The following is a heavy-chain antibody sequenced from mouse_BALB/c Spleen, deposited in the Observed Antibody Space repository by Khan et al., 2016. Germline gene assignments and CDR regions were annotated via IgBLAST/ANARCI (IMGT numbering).Heavy chain of an antibody. Sequence: VQLKESGPGLVKPSQSLSLTCTVTGYSITSDYAWNWIRQFPGNKLEWMGYISYSGSTSYNPSLKSRLSITRDTSKNQFFLQLNSVTTEDTATYYCARDYYGSSYFDYWGQGTTLTVSS. CDR2: ISYSGST. V-gene: IGHV3-2*02. CDR3: ARDYYGSSYFDY. J-gene: IGHJ2*01. CDR1: GYSITSDYA. D-gene: IGHD1-1*01.